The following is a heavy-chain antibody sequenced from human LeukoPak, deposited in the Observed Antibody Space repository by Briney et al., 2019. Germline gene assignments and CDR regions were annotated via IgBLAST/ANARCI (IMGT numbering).Heavy chain of an antibody. CDR1: GFTFDDYA. CDR3: AKDSGARSISWYSHCDL. V-gene: IGHV3-9*01. CDR2: VTGSSRSK. D-gene: IGHD6-13*01. J-gene: IGHJ2*01. Sequence: GRSLTLSCAASGFTFDDYAMHWVRQAAGKGLAGVSGVTGSSRSKKDADSVRGRFSISRDDANNSLFLQMNNLRPEDTALYYCAKDSGARSISWYSHCDLWGRGTLVTVSS.